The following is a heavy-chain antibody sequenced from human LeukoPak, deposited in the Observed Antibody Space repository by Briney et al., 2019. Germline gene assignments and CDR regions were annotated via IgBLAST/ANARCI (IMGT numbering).Heavy chain of an antibody. Sequence: GASVKVSCKASGGTFSSYTISWVRQAPGQGLEWVGRIIPILGIANYAQKLQGRVTITADKSTSTAYMELSSLRSEDTAVYYCAREAKREVDYWGQGTLVTVSS. CDR1: GGTFSSYT. D-gene: IGHD1-1*01. CDR3: AREAKREVDY. V-gene: IGHV1-69*04. J-gene: IGHJ4*02. CDR2: IIPILGIA.